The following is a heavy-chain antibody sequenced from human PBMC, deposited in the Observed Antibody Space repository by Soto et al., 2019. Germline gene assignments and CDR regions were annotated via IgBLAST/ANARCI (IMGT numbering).Heavy chain of an antibody. D-gene: IGHD4-4*01. V-gene: IGHV3-21*03. Sequence: EVQLVESGGGLVKPGGSLRLSCAASGFTFSSYSMNWVRQAPGKGLEWVSSISSSSSYIYYADSVKGRFTISRDNAKNSLYLQMNSLSAEDTAVYYCATMTTVTSDYWGQGTLVTVSS. CDR2: ISSSSSYI. CDR3: ATMTTVTSDY. J-gene: IGHJ4*02. CDR1: GFTFSSYS.